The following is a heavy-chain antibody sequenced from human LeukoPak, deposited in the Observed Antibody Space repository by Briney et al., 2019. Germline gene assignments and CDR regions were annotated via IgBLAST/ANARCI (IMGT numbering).Heavy chain of an antibody. V-gene: IGHV7-4-1*02. CDR1: GYTFTSYA. CDR2: INTNTGNP. Sequence: ASVKVSCKASGYTFTSYAMNWVRQAPGQGLEWMGWINTNTGNPTYAQGFTGRFAFSLDTSVSTAYLQISSLKAEDTAVYYCARIIPPYYYDSSGYYSPNAFDIWGQGTMVTVSS. CDR3: ARIIPPYYYDSSGYYSPNAFDI. J-gene: IGHJ3*02. D-gene: IGHD3-22*01.